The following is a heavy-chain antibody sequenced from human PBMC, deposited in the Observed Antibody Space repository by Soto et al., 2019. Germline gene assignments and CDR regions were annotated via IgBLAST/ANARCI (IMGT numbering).Heavy chain of an antibody. V-gene: IGHV4-4*02. CDR3: ARDRDVVADTTPGGVNYFGP. D-gene: IGHD5-12*01. CDR1: GGSFSSTNW. CDR2: VYYTGST. Sequence: QVHLQESGPGLVKPSGTLSLTCAVSGGSFSSTNWWSWVRQPPGKGLEWVGEVYYTGSTNYNPSLKSRVTTSLDKSKNQFSLKLSSVTAADAAVYYCARDRDVVADTTPGGVNYFGPWGQGTLVTVSS. J-gene: IGHJ5*02.